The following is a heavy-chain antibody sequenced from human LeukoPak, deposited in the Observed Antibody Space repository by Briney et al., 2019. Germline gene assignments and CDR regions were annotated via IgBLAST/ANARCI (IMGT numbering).Heavy chain of an antibody. CDR3: VTYYFDSSGPKKNY. J-gene: IGHJ4*02. CDR1: GGSFSGYY. D-gene: IGHD3-22*01. CDR2: INHSGST. Sequence: SETLSLTCAVYGGSFSGYYWSWIRQPPGKGLEWIGEINHSGSTNYNPSLKSRVTISVDTSMKQFSLKLSSVTAADTAVYYCVTYYFDSSGPKKNYWGQGTLVTVSS. V-gene: IGHV4-34*01.